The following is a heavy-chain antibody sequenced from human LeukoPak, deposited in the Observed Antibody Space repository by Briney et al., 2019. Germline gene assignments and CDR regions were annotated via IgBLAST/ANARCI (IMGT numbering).Heavy chain of an antibody. CDR1: GYTFTGYY. CDR2: IIPIFGTA. CDR3: ARGGWELLEDDAFDI. Sequence: ASVKVSCKASGYTFTGYYMHWVRQAPGQGLEWMGGIIPIFGTANYAQKFQGRVTITADESTSTAYMELRSLRSDDTAVYYCARGGWELLEDDAFDIWGQGTMVTVSS. D-gene: IGHD1-26*01. V-gene: IGHV1-69*13. J-gene: IGHJ3*02.